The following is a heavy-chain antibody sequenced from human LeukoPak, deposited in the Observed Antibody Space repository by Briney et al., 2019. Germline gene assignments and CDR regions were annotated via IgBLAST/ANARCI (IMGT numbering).Heavy chain of an antibody. V-gene: IGHV1-2*02. CDR2: INPNSGGT. D-gene: IGHD6-19*01. Sequence: GASVKVSCKASGYTFTGYYMHWVRQAPGQGPEWMGWINPNSGGTNYAQKFQGRVTMTRDTSISTAYMELSRLRSDDTAVYYCATPRKGDSSGDYWGQGTLVTVSS. CDR3: ATPRKGDSSGDY. J-gene: IGHJ4*02. CDR1: GYTFTGYY.